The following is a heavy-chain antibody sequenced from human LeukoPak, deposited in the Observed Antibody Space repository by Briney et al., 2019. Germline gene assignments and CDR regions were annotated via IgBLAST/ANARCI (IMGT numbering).Heavy chain of an antibody. V-gene: IGHV4-59*01. Sequence: SETLSLTCTVSGGSISSYYWSWIRQPPGKGLEWIGYIYYSGSTNYNPSLKSRVTISVDTSKNQFSLKLSSVTAADTAVYYCARGGKKQQLVQRAFDIWGQGTMVTVSS. CDR1: GGSISSYY. CDR2: IYYSGST. J-gene: IGHJ3*02. D-gene: IGHD6-13*01. CDR3: ARGGKKQQLVQRAFDI.